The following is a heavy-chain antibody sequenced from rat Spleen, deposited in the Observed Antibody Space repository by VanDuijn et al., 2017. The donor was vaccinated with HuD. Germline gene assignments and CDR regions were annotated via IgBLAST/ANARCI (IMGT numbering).Heavy chain of an antibody. D-gene: IGHD1-6*01. CDR3: ARRHYGYTDYFDY. CDR2: ISTGGGNT. J-gene: IGHJ2*01. V-gene: IGHV5S13*01. Sequence: EVQLVESGGGLVQPGGSLKLSCAASGFTFSNYGIHWVRQAPTKGLEWVATISTGGGNTYYRDSVRGRFTISRDNAKSTLSLQMDSLRSEDTATYYCARRHYGYTDYFDYWGQGVMVTVSS. CDR1: GFTFSNYG.